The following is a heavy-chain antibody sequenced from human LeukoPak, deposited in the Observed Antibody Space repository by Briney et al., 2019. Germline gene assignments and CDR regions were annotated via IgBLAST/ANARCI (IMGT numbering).Heavy chain of an antibody. V-gene: IGHV4-4*07. Sequence: SETLSLTCTVSGGSISSYYCSWIRQPAGKGLEWIGRIYTSGSTNYNPSLKSRVTMSVDTSKNQFSLKLSSVTAADTAVYYCASEGNTVTTNYYYYYMDVWGTGNTVTVSS. J-gene: IGHJ6*03. CDR1: GGSISSYY. CDR2: IYTSGST. CDR3: ASEGNTVTTNYYYYYMDV. D-gene: IGHD4-17*01.